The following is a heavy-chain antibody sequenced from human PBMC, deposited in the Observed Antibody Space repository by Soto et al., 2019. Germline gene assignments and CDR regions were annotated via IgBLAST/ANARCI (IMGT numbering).Heavy chain of an antibody. Sequence: EVQLVESGGGLVQPGGSLRLSCAAAGFTFSNYWMHWVRQAPGKGLVWVSRIKTDGSTTNYADSVRGRFTISRDNAKNTRYLQTNRLRPDDTAVYYCTSDPRWGLGPWGQGTLVTVSS. D-gene: IGHD7-27*01. CDR2: IKTDGSTT. CDR3: TSDPRWGLGP. CDR1: GFTFSNYW. J-gene: IGHJ5*02. V-gene: IGHV3-74*01.